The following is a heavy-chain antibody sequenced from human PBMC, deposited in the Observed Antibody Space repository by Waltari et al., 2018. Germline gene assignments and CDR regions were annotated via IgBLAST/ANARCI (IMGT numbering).Heavy chain of an antibody. CDR3: VRFGYSYAIDY. CDR1: GFTFRSQW. V-gene: IGHV3-7*01. J-gene: IGHJ4*02. D-gene: IGHD5-18*01. CDR2: SKPDGSVT. Sequence: EVQLVESGGGLVQPGGSLRVSCAASGFTFRSQWMSWVRQAPGKGLEMGAKSKPDGSVTHYADSVKGRLTIARDNAKNSLYRKMNSLRDEDTSVYYCVRFGYSYAIDYWGQGTLVTVSS.